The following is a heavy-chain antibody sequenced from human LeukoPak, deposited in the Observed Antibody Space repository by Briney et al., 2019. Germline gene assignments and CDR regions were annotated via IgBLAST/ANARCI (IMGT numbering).Heavy chain of an antibody. J-gene: IGHJ6*03. D-gene: IGHD2-21*02. CDR2: IYSGGST. V-gene: IGHV3-53*01. CDR3: ARSLTFPPYYYYYYMDV. Sequence: GGSLRLSCAASGFTVSSNYMSWVRQAPGKGLEWVLVIYSGGSTYYADSVKGRFTISRDNSKNTLYLQMNSLRAEDTAVYYCARSLTFPPYYYYYYMDVWGKGTTVTISS. CDR1: GFTVSSNY.